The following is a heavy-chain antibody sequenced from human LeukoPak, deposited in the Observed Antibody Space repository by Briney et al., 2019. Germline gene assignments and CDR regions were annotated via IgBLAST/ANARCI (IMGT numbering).Heavy chain of an antibody. J-gene: IGHJ4*02. CDR3: SLGGRGYSDH. CDR2: IYYSGST. D-gene: IGHD2-21*01. V-gene: IGHV4-39*07. Sequence: PSETLSLTCTVSGGSISRSSDYWGWIRQPPGKGLEWIGSIYYSGSTYYNPSLKSRVTISVDTSKNQFSLKLSSVTAADTAVYYCSLGGRGYSDHWGQGTLVTVSS. CDR1: GGSISRSSDY.